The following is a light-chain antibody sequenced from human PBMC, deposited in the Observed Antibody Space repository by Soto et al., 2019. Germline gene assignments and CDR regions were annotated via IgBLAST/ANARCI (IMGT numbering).Light chain of an antibody. CDR3: CSYVLTYPDHG. J-gene: IGLJ1*01. V-gene: IGLV2-11*01. Sequence: QSGMTQPRSVSRTTGKSVTISCAGTSSDVGANAYVSWYQQHPDKPPKLIIFDVNQRPSGVPDRFYGSKSGNTASLTISGLXAEDEADYYCCSYVLTYPDHGFGTRTKLTV. CDR2: DVN. CDR1: SSDVGANAY.